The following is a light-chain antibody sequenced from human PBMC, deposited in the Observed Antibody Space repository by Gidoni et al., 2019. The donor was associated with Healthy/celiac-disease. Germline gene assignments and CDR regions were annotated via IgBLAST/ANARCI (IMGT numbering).Light chain of an antibody. Sequence: EIVLTQSPATLSLSPGERATLSCRSSQSVSSYLAWYQQNPVQAPRLLIYDASNRATGIPARFSGSGSGTDFNLTISSLEPEDFAVYYCQQRRNWPPRYTFGQGTKLEIK. J-gene: IGKJ2*01. CDR3: QQRRNWPPRYT. CDR2: DAS. CDR1: QSVSSY. V-gene: IGKV3-11*01.